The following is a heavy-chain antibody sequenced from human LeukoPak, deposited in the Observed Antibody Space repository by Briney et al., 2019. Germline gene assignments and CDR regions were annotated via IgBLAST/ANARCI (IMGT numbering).Heavy chain of an antibody. CDR2: ISGNGGNT. Sequence: GGSLRLSRAASGFTFSTYTMHWVRQAPGKGLEYVSAISGNGGNTYYANSVKGRFTISRDNSKNTLYLQMGSLRAEDTAVYYCARGRYYYDSSGYYYAYYLAYWGEGTLVTVSS. D-gene: IGHD3-22*01. V-gene: IGHV3-64*01. CDR1: GFTFSTYT. J-gene: IGHJ4*02. CDR3: ARGRYYYDSSGYYYAYYLAY.